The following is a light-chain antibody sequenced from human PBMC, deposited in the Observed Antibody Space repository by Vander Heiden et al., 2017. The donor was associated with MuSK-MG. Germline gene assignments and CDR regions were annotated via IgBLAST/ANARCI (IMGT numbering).Light chain of an antibody. CDR3: QQDNSYWVT. J-gene: IGKJ3*01. CDR2: KAS. CDR1: QSISSW. Sequence: DIQMTQSPSTLSASVGDRVTITCRASQSISSWLAWYQQKPGKAPKLLIYKASSLESGVPSRFSGSGSGTEFTLTIISLQPDDFATYYCQQDNSYWVTFGHGTKVDIK. V-gene: IGKV1-5*03.